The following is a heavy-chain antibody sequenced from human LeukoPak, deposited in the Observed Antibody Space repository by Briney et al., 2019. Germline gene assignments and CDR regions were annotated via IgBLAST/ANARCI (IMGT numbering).Heavy chain of an antibody. CDR2: IRPDGSHI. D-gene: IGHD6-19*01. CDR1: GFSFSTFV. J-gene: IGHJ4*02. CDR3: TTSAVGIAVAGKAVYFDY. V-gene: IGHV3-30*02. Sequence: GGSLRLSCAASGFSFSTFVMHWVRQAPGKGLEWVAVIRPDGSHISYVDPVKGRFTISRDNSNNMLYLQMNSLKTEDTAVYYCTTSAVGIAVAGKAVYFDYWGQGTLVTVSS.